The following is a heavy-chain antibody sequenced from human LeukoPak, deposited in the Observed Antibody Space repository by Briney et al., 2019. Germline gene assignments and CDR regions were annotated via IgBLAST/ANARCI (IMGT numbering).Heavy chain of an antibody. J-gene: IGHJ5*02. D-gene: IGHD4-17*01. CDR2: INHSGST. Sequence: GSLRLSCAASGFTFSNAWMSWIRQPPGKGLEWIGEINHSGSTNYNPSLKSRVTISVDTSKNQFSLKLSSVTAADTAVYYCASTAMTTVTTSWFDPWGQGTLVTVSS. V-gene: IGHV4-34*01. CDR1: GFTFSNAW. CDR3: ASTAMTTVTTSWFDP.